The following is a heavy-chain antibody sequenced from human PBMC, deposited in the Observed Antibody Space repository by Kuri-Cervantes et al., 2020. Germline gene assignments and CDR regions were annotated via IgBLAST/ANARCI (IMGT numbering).Heavy chain of an antibody. CDR3: ARDWGQIVVVPAAMFSHNWFDP. Sequence: ASVKVSCKASGYTFTGYYMHWVRQAPGQGLEWMGWSNPNSGGTNYAQKFQGRVNMTRDTSISTAYMELSRLRSDDPAVYYCARDWGQIVVVPAAMFSHNWFDPWGQGTLVTVSS. D-gene: IGHD2-2*01. V-gene: IGHV1-2*02. CDR2: SNPNSGGT. CDR1: GYTFTGYY. J-gene: IGHJ5*02.